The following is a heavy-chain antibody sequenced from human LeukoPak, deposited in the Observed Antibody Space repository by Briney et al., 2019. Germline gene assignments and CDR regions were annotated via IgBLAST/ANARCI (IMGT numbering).Heavy chain of an antibody. D-gene: IGHD6-6*01. J-gene: IGHJ5*02. CDR3: ARNTSSSPWFDP. CDR1: GGSISSYY. V-gene: IGHV4-59*01. Sequence: ASETLSLTCTVSGGSISSYYWSWIRQPPGKGLEWIGNVYYIGTASYNSSLKSRVTISVDTSKNQFSLEMTSVTAADTAVYYCARNTSSSPWFDPWGQGTLVTVSS. CDR2: VYYIGTA.